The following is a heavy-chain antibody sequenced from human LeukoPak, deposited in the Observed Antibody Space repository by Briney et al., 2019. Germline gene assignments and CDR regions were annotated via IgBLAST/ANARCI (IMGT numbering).Heavy chain of an antibody. CDR3: ARVVGVVAATSYNWFDP. V-gene: IGHV3-48*01. CDR2: ISISSSTI. J-gene: IGHJ5*02. CDR1: GFTFSSYA. D-gene: IGHD2-15*01. Sequence: GGSLRLSCAVSGFTFSSYAMNWVRQAPGKGLEWVSYISISSSTIFYADSVRGRFTISRDNSKNTLYLQMNSLRAEDTAVYYCARVVGVVAATSYNWFDPWGQGTLVTVSS.